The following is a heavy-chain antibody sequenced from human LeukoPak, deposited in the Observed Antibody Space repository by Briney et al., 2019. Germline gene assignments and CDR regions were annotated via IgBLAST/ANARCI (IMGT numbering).Heavy chain of an antibody. D-gene: IGHD6-19*01. CDR1: GYSISSGYY. Sequence: SETLSLTCTVSGYSISSGYYWGWIRQPPGKGLEWIGSIYHSGSTYYNPSLKSRVTISVDTSKNQFSLKLSSVTAADTAVYYCARVAHSSVWGLDYWGQGTLVIVSS. J-gene: IGHJ4*02. CDR3: ARVAHSSVWGLDY. CDR2: IYHSGST. V-gene: IGHV4-38-2*02.